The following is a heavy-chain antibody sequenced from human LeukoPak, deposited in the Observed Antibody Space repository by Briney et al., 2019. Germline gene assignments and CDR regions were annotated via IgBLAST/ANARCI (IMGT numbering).Heavy chain of an antibody. J-gene: IGHJ3*02. CDR3: ATERAIILFGAFDI. CDR2: ISSSSSYI. CDR1: GFTFSSYE. D-gene: IGHD3-3*01. Sequence: PGGSLRLSCAASGFTFSSYEMNWGRQAPGKGLEWVSSISSSSSYIYYADSVKGRFTISRDNAKNSLYLQMNSLRAEDTAVYYCATERAIILFGAFDIWGQGTMVTVSS. V-gene: IGHV3-21*01.